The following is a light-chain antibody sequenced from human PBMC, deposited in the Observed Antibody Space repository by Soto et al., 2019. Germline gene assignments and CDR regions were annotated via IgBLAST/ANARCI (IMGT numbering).Light chain of an antibody. V-gene: IGKV1-5*03. Sequence: DIQVTQSPSTLSASVGDRITITCRASQSINDWLAWYQQKPGKAPKLLIFRASYLKSGVPSRFSGSGYGTDFTLTISSLQPDDFASYYCQQYSSYSGTFGQGTKVESK. CDR3: QQYSSYSGT. J-gene: IGKJ1*01. CDR2: RAS. CDR1: QSINDW.